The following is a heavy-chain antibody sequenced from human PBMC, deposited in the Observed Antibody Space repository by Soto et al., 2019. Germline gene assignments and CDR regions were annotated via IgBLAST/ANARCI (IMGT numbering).Heavy chain of an antibody. V-gene: IGHV4-59*01. CDR3: ANFNWYFDP. J-gene: IGHJ2*01. CDR1: GGSISSYF. CDR2: IYYTGST. Sequence: QVQLQESGPGLVKPSETLSLTCTASGGSISSYFWSWIRQPPGKGLEWMGYIYYTGSTNYNPSLKSRVTISVDTSKNQFSLQLSSVTAADTAVYYCANFNWYFDPWGSGTLVTVSS.